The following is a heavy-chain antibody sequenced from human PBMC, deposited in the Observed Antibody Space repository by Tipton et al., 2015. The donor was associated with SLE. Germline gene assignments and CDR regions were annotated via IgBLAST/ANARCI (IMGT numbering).Heavy chain of an antibody. V-gene: IGHV4-59*01. Sequence: TLSLTCSVSADSFSTYYWSWIRQPPGKGLEWIGYVYHSGRTNYNPSLESRVTISVDTSKNQFSLRLPSVTTADTAVYYCARGSFWGLDVWGQGTTVTVSS. CDR2: VYHSGRT. D-gene: IGHD1-26*01. CDR3: ARGSFWGLDV. CDR1: ADSFSTYY. J-gene: IGHJ6*02.